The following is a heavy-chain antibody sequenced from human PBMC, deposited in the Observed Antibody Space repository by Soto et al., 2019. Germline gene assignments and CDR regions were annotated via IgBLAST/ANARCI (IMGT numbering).Heavy chain of an antibody. Sequence: QVQLQESGPGLVKPSQTLSLTCTVSRGSITSGGYYWSWIRQPPGEGLEWIGYIYHSGSAYYNPSLKSRFTITVDTSKNQFSLRLSSVTAADTAVYYCARYYDSCDAMDVWGQGTTVTVSS. CDR3: ARYYDSCDAMDV. CDR2: IYHSGSA. CDR1: RGSITSGGYY. J-gene: IGHJ6*02. V-gene: IGHV4-30-4*01. D-gene: IGHD3-3*01.